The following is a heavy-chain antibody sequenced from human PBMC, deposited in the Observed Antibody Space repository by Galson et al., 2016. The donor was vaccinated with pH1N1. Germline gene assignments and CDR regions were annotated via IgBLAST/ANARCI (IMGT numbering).Heavy chain of an antibody. J-gene: IGHJ4*02. CDR2: ISGTGISI. D-gene: IGHD1-26*01. Sequence: SLRLSCAASGFPFSRYVMNWVRQAPGKGLEWVSSISGTGISIYYADSVRGRVTISRDSAKKSLYLQMDSLRVDDTAVYYCARAGGGYPFDYWGQGSLVTVSS. CDR1: GFPFSRYV. V-gene: IGHV3-21*01. CDR3: ARAGGGYPFDY.